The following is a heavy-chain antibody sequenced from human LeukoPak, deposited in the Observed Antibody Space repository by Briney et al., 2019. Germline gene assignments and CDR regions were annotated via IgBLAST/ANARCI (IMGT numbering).Heavy chain of an antibody. Sequence: GGSLRLSCAASGFTFSSYSMNWVRQAPGKGLEWVSYISSSSSTIYYADSVKGRFTISRDNAKNSLYLQMNSLRDEDTAVYCARDQDYGDFDYWGREPWSPSPQ. CDR2: ISSSSSTI. D-gene: IGHD4/OR15-4a*01. J-gene: IGHJ4*02. V-gene: IGHV3-48*02. CDR1: GFTFSSYS. CDR3: ARDQDYGDFDY.